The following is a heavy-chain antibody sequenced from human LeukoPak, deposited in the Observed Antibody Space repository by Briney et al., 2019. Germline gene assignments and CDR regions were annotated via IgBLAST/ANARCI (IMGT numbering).Heavy chain of an antibody. Sequence: SETLSLTCAVYGGSFSGYYWSRIRQPPGKGLEWIGEINHSGSTNYNPSLKSRVTISVDTSKNQFSLKLSSVTAADTAVYYCARRGSYYRNWFDPWGQGTLVTVSS. V-gene: IGHV4-34*01. J-gene: IGHJ5*02. CDR1: GGSFSGYY. CDR2: INHSGST. CDR3: ARRGSYYRNWFDP. D-gene: IGHD1-26*01.